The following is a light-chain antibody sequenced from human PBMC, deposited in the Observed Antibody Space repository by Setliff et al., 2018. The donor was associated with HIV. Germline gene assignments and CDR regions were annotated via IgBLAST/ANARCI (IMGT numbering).Light chain of an antibody. J-gene: IGLJ1*01. Sequence: SYELTQPPSVSVAPGKTASISCGGNNIASKSVHWYQHKPGQAPVLVIYYNSDRPSGIPERFSGSNSGNTATLTISRVEAGDEADYYCQMWDRSSDHYVFGTGTEVPS. CDR3: QMWDRSSDHYV. CDR2: YNS. V-gene: IGLV3-21*04. CDR1: NIASKS.